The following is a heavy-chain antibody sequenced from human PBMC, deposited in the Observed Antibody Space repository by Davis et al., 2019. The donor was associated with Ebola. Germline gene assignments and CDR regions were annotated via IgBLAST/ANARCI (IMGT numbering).Heavy chain of an antibody. CDR1: GISVSSSNW. V-gene: IGHV4-4*02. D-gene: IGHD4/OR15-4a*01. Sequence: PSETLSLTCAVSGISVSSSNWWTWMRQPPGKSLEWIGQVFHSGHTNYNPSLGRRVSLSLDKSNNQFSLQLTSVTAADTAVYYCTRGYGALWGQGKLVTVSS. J-gene: IGHJ3*01. CDR3: TRGYGAL. CDR2: VFHSGHT.